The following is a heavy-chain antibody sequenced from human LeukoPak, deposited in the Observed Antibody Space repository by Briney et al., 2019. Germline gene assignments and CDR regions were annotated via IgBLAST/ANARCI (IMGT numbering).Heavy chain of an antibody. CDR3: ARDMGNYYGMDV. CDR1: GGTFSSYT. CDR2: IIPILGIA. J-gene: IGHJ6*02. Sequence: GASVKVSCKASGGTFSSYTISWVRQAPGQGLEWMGRIIPILGIANYAQKLQGRVTITADKSTSTAYMELSSLRSEDTAVYYCARDMGNYYGMDVWGQGTTVTVSS. V-gene: IGHV1-69*04. D-gene: IGHD3-10*01.